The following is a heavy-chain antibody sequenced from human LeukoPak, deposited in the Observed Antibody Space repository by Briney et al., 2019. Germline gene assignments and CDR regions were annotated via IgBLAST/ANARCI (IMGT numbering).Heavy chain of an antibody. V-gene: IGHV3-30*04. D-gene: IGHD2-2*01. CDR2: ISYDGSNK. J-gene: IGHJ6*04. Sequence: GRSLRLSCAASGFTFSSYAMHWVRQAPGKGLEWVAVISYDGSNKYYADSVKGRFTISRDNSKNTLYLQMNNLRAEDTAVYYCARDQVRYCSSTSCLDYYGMDVWGKGTTVTVSS. CDR1: GFTFSSYA. CDR3: ARDQVRYCSSTSCLDYYGMDV.